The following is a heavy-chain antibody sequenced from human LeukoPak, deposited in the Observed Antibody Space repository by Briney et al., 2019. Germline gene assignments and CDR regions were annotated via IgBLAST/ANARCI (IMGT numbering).Heavy chain of an antibody. CDR3: ARGQSSSWYARGYYYGMDV. D-gene: IGHD6-13*01. J-gene: IGHJ6*02. CDR1: GYTFTKYG. CDR2: MNPNSGNT. Sequence: ASVKVSCKASGYTFTKYGLGWVRQATGQGLEWMGWMNPNSGNTGYAQKFQGRVTMTRDTSISTAYMELSSLRSEDTAVYYCARGQSSSWYARGYYYGMDVWGQGTTVTVSS. V-gene: IGHV1-8*01.